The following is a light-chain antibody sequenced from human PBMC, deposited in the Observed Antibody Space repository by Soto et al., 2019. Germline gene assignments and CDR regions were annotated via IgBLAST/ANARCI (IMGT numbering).Light chain of an antibody. CDR3: SSNAGSDNYD. V-gene: IGLV2-8*01. Sequence: QSALTQPPSASGSPGQSVTISCTGTSSDVADYKDVSWYQQHPGKAPKLIIYEVTKRPSGVPDRFSGSKSGNTASLTVSGLQAEDEADYYCSSNAGSDNYDFGTWTKLTVL. CDR1: SSDVADYKD. CDR2: EVT. J-gene: IGLJ1*01.